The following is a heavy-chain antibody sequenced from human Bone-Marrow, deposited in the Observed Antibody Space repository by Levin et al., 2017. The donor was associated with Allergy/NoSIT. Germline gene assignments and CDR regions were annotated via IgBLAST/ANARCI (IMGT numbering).Heavy chain of an antibody. V-gene: IGHV1-24*01. CDR3: ATHFTRHGDFRSYYYIDV. D-gene: IGHD4-17*01. Sequence: ASVKVSCKVSGNTLSDLSIHWVRQAPGKGLEWMGGFDPEAGETIYAHNFQGRITMTEDTSTDTAYMEVRGLRSEDSAMYYCATHFTRHGDFRSYYYIDVWGQGTTVTVSS. CDR2: FDPEAGET. CDR1: GNTLSDLS. J-gene: IGHJ6*03.